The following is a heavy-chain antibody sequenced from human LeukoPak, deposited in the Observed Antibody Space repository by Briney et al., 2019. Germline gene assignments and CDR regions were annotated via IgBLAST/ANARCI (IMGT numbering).Heavy chain of an antibody. V-gene: IGHV3-33*01. J-gene: IGHJ4*02. CDR3: ARGGGLWYYFDY. Sequence: GGSLRLSCAASGFTFSSYGMPWVRQAPGKGLEWVAVIWYDGSNKYYADSVKGRFTISRDNSKNTLYLQMNSLRAEDTAVYYCARGGGLWYYFDYWGQGTLVTVSS. CDR1: GFTFSSYG. CDR2: IWYDGSNK. D-gene: IGHD4/OR15-4a*01.